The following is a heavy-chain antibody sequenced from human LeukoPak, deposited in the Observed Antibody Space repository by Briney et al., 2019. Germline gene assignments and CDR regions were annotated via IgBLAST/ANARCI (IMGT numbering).Heavy chain of an antibody. CDR2: IYYSGST. V-gene: IGHV4-59*01. Sequence: SETLSLTCTVSGGSISSYYWSWIRQPPGKGLEWIGYIYYSGSTNYNPSLKSRVTISVDTSKNQFSLKLSSVTAADTAVYYCARMGDYGDYYFDYRGQGTLVTVSS. D-gene: IGHD4-17*01. CDR3: ARMGDYGDYYFDY. CDR1: GGSISSYY. J-gene: IGHJ4*02.